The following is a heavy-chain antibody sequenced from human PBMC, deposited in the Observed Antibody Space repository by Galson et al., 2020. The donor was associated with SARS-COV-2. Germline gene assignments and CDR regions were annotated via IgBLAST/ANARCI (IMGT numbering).Heavy chain of an antibody. CDR1: GGSFSGYY. Sequence: SETLSLTCAVYGGSFSGYYWRWIRQPPRKGLEWIGEINHSESTNYNPSLKRRVTISVDTSKNQFSLKLSSVTAADTAVYYCAPLRTVTTLLQYNWFYPWGQVTLVTVSA. CDR2: INHSEST. CDR3: APLRTVTTLLQYNWFYP. J-gene: IGHJ5*02. V-gene: IGHV4-34*01. D-gene: IGHD4-17*01.